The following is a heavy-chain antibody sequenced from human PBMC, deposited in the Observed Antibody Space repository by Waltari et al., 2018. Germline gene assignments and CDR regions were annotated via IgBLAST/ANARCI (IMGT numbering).Heavy chain of an antibody. CDR1: GFTFSDYY. D-gene: IGHD3-22*01. V-gene: IGHV3-11*01. Sequence: QVQLVESGGGLVKPGGSLRLSCAASGFTFSDYYMSWIRQAPGKGREWVSYISSSGSTRYYADAVKGRFTISRDNAKNSLYLQMNSLRAEDTAVYYCASPSPYDSSGYYFDYWGQGTLVTVSS. CDR3: ASPSPYDSSGYYFDY. CDR2: ISSSGSTR. J-gene: IGHJ4*02.